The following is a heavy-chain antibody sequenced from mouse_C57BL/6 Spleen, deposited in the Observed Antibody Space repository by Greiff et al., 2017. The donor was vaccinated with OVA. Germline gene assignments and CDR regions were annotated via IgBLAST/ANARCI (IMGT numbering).Heavy chain of an antibody. J-gene: IGHJ4*01. CDR3: AREYYYGSSPYAMGY. Sequence: EVQVVESVAELVRPGASVKLSCTASGFNIKNTYMHWVKQRPEQGLEWIGRIDPANGNTKYAPKFQGKATITAATSSNTAYLQLSSLTTEDTAIYYCAREYYYGSSPYAMGYWGQATSVTFSS. D-gene: IGHD1-1*01. CDR1: GFNIKNTY. V-gene: IGHV14-3*01. CDR2: IDPANGNT.